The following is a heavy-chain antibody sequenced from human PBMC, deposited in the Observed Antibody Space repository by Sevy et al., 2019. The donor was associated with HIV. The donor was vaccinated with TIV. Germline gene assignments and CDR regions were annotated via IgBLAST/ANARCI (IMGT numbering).Heavy chain of an antibody. V-gene: IGHV3-48*01. J-gene: IGHJ6*02. D-gene: IGHD3-10*01. CDR3: ARILSPYYGSGSYPYYYGMDV. CDR2: ISSSSSTI. CDR1: GFTFSSYS. Sequence: GGSLRLSCAASGFTFSSYSMSWVRQAPGKGLEWVSYISSSSSTIYYADSVKGRFTISRDNAKNSLYLQMNSLRAEDTAVYYCARILSPYYGSGSYPYYYGMDVWGQGTTVTVSS.